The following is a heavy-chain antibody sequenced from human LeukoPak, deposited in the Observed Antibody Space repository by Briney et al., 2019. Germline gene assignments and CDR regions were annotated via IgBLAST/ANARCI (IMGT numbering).Heavy chain of an antibody. CDR3: ARDRRGEKDFDA. J-gene: IGHJ3*01. CDR1: GISVSNDY. CDR2: IYADGYT. Sequence: GGSLRLSCAASGISVSNDYMSWVRQAPGKGLEWVSAIYADGYTRDAASVKGRFSISRHNSKKTVYLQMDNLRPEDTAVYYCARDRRGEKDFDAWGPGTMVPVSS. V-gene: IGHV3-53*04.